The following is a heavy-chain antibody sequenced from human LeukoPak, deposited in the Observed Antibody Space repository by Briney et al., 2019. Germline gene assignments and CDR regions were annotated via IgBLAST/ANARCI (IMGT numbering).Heavy chain of an antibody. CDR3: ARGWDGDYNDY. V-gene: IGHV1-69*13. Sequence: GASVKVSCKASGGTFSSYAISWVRQAPGQGLEWMGGIIPIFGAANYAQKFQGRVTITADESTSTAYMELSSLRSEDTAVYYCARGWDGDYNDYWGQGTLVTVSS. CDR2: IIPIFGAA. D-gene: IGHD4-17*01. CDR1: GGTFSSYA. J-gene: IGHJ4*02.